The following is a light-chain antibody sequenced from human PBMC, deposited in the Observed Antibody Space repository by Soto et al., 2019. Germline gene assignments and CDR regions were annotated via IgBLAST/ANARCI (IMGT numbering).Light chain of an antibody. CDR3: QQRSNWPLT. CDR1: QSVSSY. V-gene: IGKV3-11*01. CDR2: DAS. Sequence: EIVLTQSPATLSLSPGERATLSCRASQSVSSYLAWYQQKHGQAPRLLIYDASNRATGIPARFSGSGSGTDFTLTISSLEPEDCAVYYCQQRSNWPLTFGGGTKVEI. J-gene: IGKJ4*01.